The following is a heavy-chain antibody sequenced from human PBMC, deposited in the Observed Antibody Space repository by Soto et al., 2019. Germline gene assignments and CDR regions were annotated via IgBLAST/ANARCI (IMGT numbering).Heavy chain of an antibody. V-gene: IGHV4-59*01. CDR1: GGSISSYY. J-gene: IGHJ3*02. Sequence: SETLSLTCTVSGGSISSYYWSWIRQPPGKGLEWIGYIYYSGSTNYNPSLRSRVTISVDTSKNQFSLKLSSVTAADTAVYYCVRGEGIAVAEDFDIWGQGTMVTVSS. CDR3: VRGEGIAVAEDFDI. D-gene: IGHD6-19*01. CDR2: IYYSGST.